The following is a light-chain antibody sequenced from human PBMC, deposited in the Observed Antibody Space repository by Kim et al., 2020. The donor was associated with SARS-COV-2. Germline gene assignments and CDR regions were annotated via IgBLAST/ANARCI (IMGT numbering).Light chain of an antibody. Sequence: QSVLTQPPSASGTPGQRVTISCSGSSSNIGSNTVSWYQQLPGTAPKLLIYTNNQRPSGVPDRFSGSKSGTSASLAISGLQSEDETDYYCAAWDASLNGYVFGTGTKVTVL. CDR2: TNN. CDR3: AAWDASLNGYV. J-gene: IGLJ1*01. V-gene: IGLV1-44*01. CDR1: SSNIGSNT.